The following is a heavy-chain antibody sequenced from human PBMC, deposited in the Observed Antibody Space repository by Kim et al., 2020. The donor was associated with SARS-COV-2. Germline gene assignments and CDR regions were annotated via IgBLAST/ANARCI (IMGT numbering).Heavy chain of an antibody. D-gene: IGHD1-1*01. CDR3: ARGSRRYNWNDDVIGELWGYYYYGMDV. V-gene: IGHV6-1*01. J-gene: IGHJ6*02. CDR1: GDSVSSNSAA. CDR2: TYYRSKWYN. Sequence: SQTLSLTCAISGDSVSSNSAAWNWIRQSPSRGLEWLGRTYYRSKWYNDYAVSVKSRITINPDTSKNQFSLQLNSVTPEDTAVYYCARGSRRYNWNDDVIGELWGYYYYGMDVWGQGTTVTVSS.